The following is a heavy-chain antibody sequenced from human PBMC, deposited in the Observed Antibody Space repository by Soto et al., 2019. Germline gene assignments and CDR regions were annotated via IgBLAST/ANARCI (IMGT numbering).Heavy chain of an antibody. CDR3: AKADYRARGAFDI. D-gene: IGHD4-4*01. Sequence: EVQLVESGGGLVQPGGSLRLSCAASGFTFSSYWMHWVRQAPGKGLVWVSRINSDGSSTTYEDSVKGRFTISRDNAKNTLYLQMNSLRVEDTAVYHCAKADYRARGAFDIWGQGTMVTVPS. J-gene: IGHJ3*02. V-gene: IGHV3-74*01. CDR2: INSDGSST. CDR1: GFTFSSYW.